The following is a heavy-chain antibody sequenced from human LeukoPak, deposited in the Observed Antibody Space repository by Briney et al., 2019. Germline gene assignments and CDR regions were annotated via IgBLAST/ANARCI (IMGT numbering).Heavy chain of an antibody. Sequence: SETLSLTCTVSGGSISSSSYYWGWIRQPPGKGLEWIGSIYYSGSTYYNPSLKSRVTISVDTSKNQFSLKLSSVTAADTAVYYCAINSKLRYMTGVFDYWGQGTLVTVSS. D-gene: IGHD3-9*01. CDR1: GGSISSSSYY. CDR3: AINSKLRYMTGVFDY. CDR2: IYYSGST. J-gene: IGHJ4*02. V-gene: IGHV4-39*07.